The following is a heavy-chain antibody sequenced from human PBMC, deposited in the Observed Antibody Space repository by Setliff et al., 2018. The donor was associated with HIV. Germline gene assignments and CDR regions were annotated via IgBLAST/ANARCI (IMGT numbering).Heavy chain of an antibody. CDR2: IFHSGRI. CDR1: GDSISSHY. CDR3: ARLSEKTYYNFWTGSAPGWFDP. D-gene: IGHD3-3*01. J-gene: IGHJ5*02. V-gene: IGHV4-59*04. Sequence: PSETLSLTCTVSGDSISSHYWTWIRQPPGKGLEWIAYIFHSGRIYYNPTLKSRVTMSVDRSKNHLSLNVTSVTAADTATYYCARLSEKTYYNFWTGSAPGWFDPWGQGSLVTVSS.